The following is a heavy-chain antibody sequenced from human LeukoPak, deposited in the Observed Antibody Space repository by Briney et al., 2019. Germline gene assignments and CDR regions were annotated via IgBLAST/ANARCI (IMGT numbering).Heavy chain of an antibody. J-gene: IGHJ3*02. V-gene: IGHV1-69*05. Sequence: SVKVSCKASAGTFSSYAISWLRQAPGQGLEWMGGIIPIFGTANYEQKFQGRVTITTDESTSTAYMELSSLRSEDTAVYYCARYDSSGDDAFDIWGQGTMVTVSS. CDR1: AGTFSSYA. D-gene: IGHD3-22*01. CDR2: IIPIFGTA. CDR3: ARYDSSGDDAFDI.